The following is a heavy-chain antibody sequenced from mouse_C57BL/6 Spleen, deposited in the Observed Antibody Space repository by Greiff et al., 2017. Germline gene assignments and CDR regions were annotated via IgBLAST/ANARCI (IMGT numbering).Heavy chain of an antibody. Sequence: EVQLQQSGAELVRPGASVKLSCTASGFNIKDDYMHWVKQRPEQGLEWIGWIDPENGDTEYASKFQGKATITADTSSNTAYLQLSSLTSEDTAVYYGTTASNYYAMDYWGQGTSVTVSS. CDR3: TTASNYYAMDY. J-gene: IGHJ4*01. CDR2: IDPENGDT. V-gene: IGHV14-4*01. CDR1: GFNIKDDY. D-gene: IGHD5-1*01.